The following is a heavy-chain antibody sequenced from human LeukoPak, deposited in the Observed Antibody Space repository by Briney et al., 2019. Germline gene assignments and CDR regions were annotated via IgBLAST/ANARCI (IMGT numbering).Heavy chain of an antibody. J-gene: IGHJ6*03. Sequence: ASVKVSCKASGYTFTSYGISWVRQAPGQGLEWMGWISAYNGNTNYAQKLQGRVTMTTDTSTSIAYMELRSLRSDDTAVYYCARSYGDEKDYYYYMDVWGKGTTVTVSS. CDR3: ARSYGDEKDYYYYMDV. V-gene: IGHV1-18*01. CDR2: ISAYNGNT. D-gene: IGHD4-17*01. CDR1: GYTFTSYG.